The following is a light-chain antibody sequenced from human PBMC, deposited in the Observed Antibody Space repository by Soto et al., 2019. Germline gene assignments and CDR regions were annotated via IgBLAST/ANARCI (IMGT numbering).Light chain of an antibody. CDR2: GAS. CDR1: QSVGSSD. J-gene: IGKJ4*01. Sequence: EIVLTQSPGTLSLSPGERATLSCRASQSVGSSDLAWYQQKPGQSPRLLIYGASSRATGIPDRFSGSGSGTDFTLTIRRLEPEDFAVYYCQYVARSTYTFGRGTKVEI. V-gene: IGKV3-20*01. CDR3: QYVARSTYT.